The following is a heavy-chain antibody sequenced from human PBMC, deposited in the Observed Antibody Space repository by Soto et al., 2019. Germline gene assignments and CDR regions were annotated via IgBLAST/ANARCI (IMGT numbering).Heavy chain of an antibody. Sequence: SETLSLTCAVSGYSISSGYYCGWIRQPPGKGLEWIGSIYHSGSTYYNPSLKSRVTISVDTSKNQFSLKLSSVTAADTAVYYCARLLSTVDYWGQGTLVTVSS. D-gene: IGHD3-10*01. CDR3: ARLLSTVDY. CDR1: GYSISSGYY. J-gene: IGHJ4*02. CDR2: IYHSGST. V-gene: IGHV4-38-2*01.